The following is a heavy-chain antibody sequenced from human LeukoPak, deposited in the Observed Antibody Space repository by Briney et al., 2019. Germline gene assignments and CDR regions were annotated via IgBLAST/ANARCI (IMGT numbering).Heavy chain of an antibody. CDR2: ISADSATT. Sequence: GGSLRLSCAASGFNFGSYSMTWVRQAPGKGLEWVSVISADSATTFYADSVKGRFTISRDNAKNTVFLQMSSLRAEDTALYYCTRKSASGNYPLDYWGQGTLVTVSS. V-gene: IGHV3-23*01. J-gene: IGHJ4*02. CDR3: TRKSASGNYPLDY. CDR1: GFNFGSYS. D-gene: IGHD3-10*01.